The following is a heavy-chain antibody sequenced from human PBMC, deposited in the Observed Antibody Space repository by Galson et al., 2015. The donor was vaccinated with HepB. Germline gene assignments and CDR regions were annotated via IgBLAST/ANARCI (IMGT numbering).Heavy chain of an antibody. CDR1: GFTFSSYS. D-gene: IGHD5-24*01. Sequence: SLRLSCAASGFTFSSYSMNWVRRAPGKGLEWVSSISSSSSYIYYADSVKGRFTISRDNAKNSLYLQMNSLRAEDTAVYYCARDSDPGMATAADAFDIWGQGTMVTVSS. J-gene: IGHJ3*02. CDR2: ISSSSSYI. CDR3: ARDSDPGMATAADAFDI. V-gene: IGHV3-21*01.